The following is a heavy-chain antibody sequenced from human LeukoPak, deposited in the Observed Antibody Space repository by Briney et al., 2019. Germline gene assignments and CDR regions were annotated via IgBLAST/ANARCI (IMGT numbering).Heavy chain of an antibody. Sequence: GGSLRLSCAASGFISSTHSMYWVRQAPGKGLEWVGSISASSNFIHYAESVRGRFTLPRHNAKHPLYLQMNSQGAQDTAVYYCARPATGYCSSAGCHWDSWGQGTLVTASS. CDR3: ARPATGYCSSAGCHWDS. J-gene: IGHJ4*02. D-gene: IGHD2-2*01. V-gene: IGHV3-21*01. CDR2: ISASSNFI. CDR1: GFISSTHS.